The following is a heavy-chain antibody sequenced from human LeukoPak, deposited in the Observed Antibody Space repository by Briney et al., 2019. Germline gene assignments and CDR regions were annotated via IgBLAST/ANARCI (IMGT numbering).Heavy chain of an antibody. J-gene: IGHJ2*01. CDR1: GFTFDDYA. V-gene: IGHV3-9*03. Sequence: GRSLRLSCAASGFTFDDYAMHWVRQAPGKGLEWVSGISWNSGSIGYADSVKGRFTISRDNAKNSLYLQMNRLRAEDMALYYCAKGVATITSLNWYFDLWGRGTLVTVSS. D-gene: IGHD5-12*01. CDR3: AKGVATITSLNWYFDL. CDR2: ISWNSGSI.